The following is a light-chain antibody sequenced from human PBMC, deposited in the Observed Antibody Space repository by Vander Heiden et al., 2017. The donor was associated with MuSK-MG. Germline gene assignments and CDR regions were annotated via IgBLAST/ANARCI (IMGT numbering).Light chain of an antibody. J-gene: IGLJ2*01. CDR2: DVS. CDR1: SSDVGGYNY. CDR3: TTDTSSSTLV. Sequence: QSALTQPASVSGSPGQSITISSTGTSSDVGGYNYVSWYQQHPGKAPKLIIYDVSKRPSEVSNRFSGSKSGNTASLTISGLQAEDEADYYCTTDTSSSTLVFGGGTKLTVL. V-gene: IGLV2-14*01.